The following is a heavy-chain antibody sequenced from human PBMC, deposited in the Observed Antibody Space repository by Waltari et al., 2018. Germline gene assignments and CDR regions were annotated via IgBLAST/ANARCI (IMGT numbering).Heavy chain of an antibody. CDR3: ARGGARHYDSSGYYDFDS. Sequence: QVQLVQSGAEVKKPGSSVKVSCKASGATFGGYAMCWVRQAPGQGLEWMGGIVPLFGTAKYAHNFQDRLTITTDEFTTTAYMELSGLGSEDTAVYFCARGGARHYDSSGYYDFDSWGQGTQVSVSS. D-gene: IGHD3-22*01. V-gene: IGHV1-69*05. J-gene: IGHJ4*02. CDR1: GATFGGYA. CDR2: IVPLFGTA.